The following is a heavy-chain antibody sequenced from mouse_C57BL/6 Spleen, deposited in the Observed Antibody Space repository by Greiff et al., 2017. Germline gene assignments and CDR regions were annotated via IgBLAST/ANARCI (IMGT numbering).Heavy chain of an antibody. CDR1: GYTFTSYW. J-gene: IGHJ3*01. Sequence: VQLQQPGAELVRPGSSVKLSCKASGYTFTSYWMDWVKQRPGQGLEWIGNIYPSDSETHYNQKFKDKATLTVDKSSSTAYMQLSSLTSEDSAVYYCASLPHYYGSSYPFAYWGQGTLVTVSA. CDR3: ASLPHYYGSSYPFAY. D-gene: IGHD1-1*01. V-gene: IGHV1-61*01. CDR2: IYPSDSET.